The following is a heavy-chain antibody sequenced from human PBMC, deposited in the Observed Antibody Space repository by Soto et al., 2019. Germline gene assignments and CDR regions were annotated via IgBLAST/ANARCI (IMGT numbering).Heavy chain of an antibody. V-gene: IGHV1-69*06. CDR3: AEGKVITYYYGMDV. D-gene: IGHD3-22*01. CDR2: IIPIFGTA. CDR1: GGTFSSYA. J-gene: IGHJ6*02. Sequence: SVKVSCKASGGTFSSYAISWVRQAPGQGLEWMGGIIPIFGTANYAQKFQGRVTITADKSTSTAYMELSSLRSEDTAVYYCAEGKVITYYYGMDVWGQGTTVTAP.